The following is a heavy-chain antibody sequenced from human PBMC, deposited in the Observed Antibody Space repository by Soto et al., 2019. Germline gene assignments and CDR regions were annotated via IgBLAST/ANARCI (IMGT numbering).Heavy chain of an antibody. CDR1: GYTFTSYG. CDR2: ISAYNGNT. D-gene: IGHD6-6*01. Sequence: QVQLVQSGAEVKKPGASVKVSCKASGYTFTSYGISWVRQAPGQGLEWMGWISAYNGNTNYAQKLQGRVTMTTDTSTSSADMELRSLRSDDTAVYYCARDRGGGIAARPERPYYYYGMDVWGQGTTVTVSS. CDR3: ARDRGGGIAARPERPYYYYGMDV. J-gene: IGHJ6*02. V-gene: IGHV1-18*01.